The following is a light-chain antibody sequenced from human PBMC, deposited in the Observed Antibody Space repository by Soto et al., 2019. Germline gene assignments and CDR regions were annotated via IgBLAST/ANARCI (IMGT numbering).Light chain of an antibody. V-gene: IGKV1-12*01. J-gene: IGKJ1*01. CDR3: QQSYSTTWT. CDR2: SAS. CDR1: QGINKW. Sequence: DIQMTQSPSSVSASVGDRVTITCRASQGINKWLAWYQQKPGTAPKLLIYSASSLYTGVPSRFSGSESETDFTLTISRLQPEDFANYSCQQSYSTTWTFGQGTKVDIK.